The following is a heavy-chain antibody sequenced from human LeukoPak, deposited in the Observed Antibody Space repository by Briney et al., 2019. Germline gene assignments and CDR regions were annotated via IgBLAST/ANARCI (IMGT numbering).Heavy chain of an antibody. CDR1: GFSFSTYW. CDR3: ARDLYYFERGGYYASDY. J-gene: IGHJ4*02. Sequence: GGSLRLSCEASGFSFSTYWMSWVRLAPGNGLEWVGNRNQDGSEKHYLDSMRGRFTSSRDNAKNSLFLQMNSLRAEDTAVYFCARDLYYFERGGYYASDYWGQGTLVTVSS. D-gene: IGHD3-22*01. V-gene: IGHV3-7*01. CDR2: RNQDGSEK.